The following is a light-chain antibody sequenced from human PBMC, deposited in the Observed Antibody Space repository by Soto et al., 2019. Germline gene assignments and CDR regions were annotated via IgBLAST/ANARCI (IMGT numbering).Light chain of an antibody. CDR3: SSYTGNFNLV. J-gene: IGLJ2*01. V-gene: IGLV2-14*01. CDR1: SSDFGGYDN. Sequence: QSALTQPASVSGSPGQSITISCTGTSSDFGGYDNVSWYQQYPGKAPKLMIYDVSDRPSGVSNRFSGSKSGNTASLTISGLQAEDEADYYCSSYTGNFNLVFGGGTK. CDR2: DVS.